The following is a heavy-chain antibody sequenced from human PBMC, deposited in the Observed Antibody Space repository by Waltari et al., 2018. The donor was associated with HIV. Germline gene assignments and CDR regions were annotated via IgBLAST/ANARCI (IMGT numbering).Heavy chain of an antibody. CDR1: GFISNKFG. CDR2: IWYDGGNE. CDR3: ARDWTITATTRVDF. V-gene: IGHV3-33*01. J-gene: IGHJ4*03. D-gene: IGHD1-20*01. Sequence: QVQLAESGGGVVQPGRCLRLSCVAYGFISNKFGMHWVRQKPGKGLEWVAAIWYDGGNEYYADSVKGRFTISRDNSKNTLYLQMNSLRAEDTAVYYCARDWTITATTRVDFWGPGTLVTVSS.